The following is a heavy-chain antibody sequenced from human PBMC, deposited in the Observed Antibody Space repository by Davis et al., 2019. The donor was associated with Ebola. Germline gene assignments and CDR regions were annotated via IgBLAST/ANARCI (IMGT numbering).Heavy chain of an antibody. CDR2: IETSDSHS. CDR3: ARGHGWVDY. V-gene: IGHV5-10-1*01. Sequence: GESLKISCKGSGYSFTSYWISWVRQMPGKGLEWMGRIETSDSHSEYSPSFQGHVTISADKSISTVYLQWSGLQASDTAIYFCARGHGWVDYWGQGTQVTVSS. J-gene: IGHJ4*02. D-gene: IGHD1-26*01. CDR1: GYSFTSYW.